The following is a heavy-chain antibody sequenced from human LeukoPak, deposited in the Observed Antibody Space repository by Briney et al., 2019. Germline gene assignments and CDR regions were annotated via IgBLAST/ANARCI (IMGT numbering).Heavy chain of an antibody. D-gene: IGHD3-10*01. V-gene: IGHV3-23*01. CDR3: SYGSGSDWFDP. CDR2: ISGSGGST. J-gene: IGHJ5*02. Sequence: GGSLRLSCAASGFTFSSYAMSWVRQAPGKGLEWVSAISGSGGSTYDADSVKGRFTISRDNSKNTLYLQMNSLRAEDTAVYYCSYGSGSDWFDPWGQGTLVTVSS. CDR1: GFTFSSYA.